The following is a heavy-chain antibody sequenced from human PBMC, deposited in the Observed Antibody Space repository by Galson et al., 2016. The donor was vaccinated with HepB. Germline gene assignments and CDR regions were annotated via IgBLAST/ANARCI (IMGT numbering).Heavy chain of an antibody. J-gene: IGHJ6*02. Sequence: SVKVSCKASGYTFTDYYIHWVRQAPGQGLEWMGWINAKTGGTHFAQRFRDWVTLTRDTSITSAFMELTSLTSNDTAVYYCARESLGAVAGSYYYGMDVWGQGTTVTVSS. CDR1: GYTFTDYY. D-gene: IGHD6-19*01. V-gene: IGHV1-2*04. CDR3: ARESLGAVAGSYYYGMDV. CDR2: INAKTGGT.